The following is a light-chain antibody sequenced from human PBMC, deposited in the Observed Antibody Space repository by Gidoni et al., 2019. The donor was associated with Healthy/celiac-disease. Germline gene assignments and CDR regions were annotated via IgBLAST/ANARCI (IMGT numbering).Light chain of an antibody. CDR2: DVS. V-gene: IGLV2-14*01. Sequence: QSALTQPASVSGSPGPSITISCTGPSSDVGGYNYVSWYQQHPGKDPKLMIYDVSNRPSGVSNRFSGSKSGNTASLTISGLQAEDEADYYCSSYTSSSLWVFGGGTKLTVL. CDR3: SSYTSSSLWV. J-gene: IGLJ3*02. CDR1: SSDVGGYNY.